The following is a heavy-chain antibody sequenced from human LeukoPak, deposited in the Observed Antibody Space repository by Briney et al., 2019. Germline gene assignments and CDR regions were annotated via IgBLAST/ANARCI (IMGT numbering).Heavy chain of an antibody. J-gene: IGHJ4*02. D-gene: IGHD2-15*01. CDR1: GGSIRSYY. V-gene: IGHV4-4*07. CDR3: ARWGPCSGGSCFYSAYFDY. CDR2: IYTSGST. Sequence: SETLSLTCTVSGGSIRSYYWSWIRQPAGKGLEWIGRIYTSGSTNYNPSLKSRVTISVDKSKNQFSLKLSSVTAADTAVYYCARWGPCSGGSCFYSAYFDYWGQGTLVTVSS.